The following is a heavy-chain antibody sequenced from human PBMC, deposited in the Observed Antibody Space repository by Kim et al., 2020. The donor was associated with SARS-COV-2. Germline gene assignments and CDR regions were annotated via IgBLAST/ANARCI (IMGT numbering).Heavy chain of an antibody. CDR3: ARSAGPYDYYFDY. Sequence: RYHPSFQGQVTITADKSTTTAYRQWSSLKASDTAMYYCARSAGPYDYYFDYWGQGTLVTVSS. D-gene: IGHD3-16*01. J-gene: IGHJ4*02. V-gene: IGHV5-51*01.